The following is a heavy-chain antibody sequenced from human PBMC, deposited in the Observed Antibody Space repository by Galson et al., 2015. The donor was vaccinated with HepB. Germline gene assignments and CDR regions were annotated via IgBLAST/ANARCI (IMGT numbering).Heavy chain of an antibody. J-gene: IGHJ3*02. D-gene: IGHD1-1*01. CDR3: ARDGGGDPLEYAIDI. CDR1: GASISSSNW. V-gene: IGHV4-4*02. Sequence: CTVSGASISSSNWRSWVRQPPGKGLEWIGEIYHGGSTNYNPSLKSRVTISVDKSKNQFSLKLSSVTAADTAVYYCARDGGGDPLEYAIDIWGQGTMVTVSS. CDR2: IYHGGST.